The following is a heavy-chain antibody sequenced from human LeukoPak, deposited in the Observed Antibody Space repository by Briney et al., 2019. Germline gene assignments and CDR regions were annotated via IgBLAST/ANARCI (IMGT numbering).Heavy chain of an antibody. J-gene: IGHJ4*02. CDR2: ISSSSTTM. Sequence: PGGSLRLSCAASGFTFSSYSMNWVRQAPGKGLEWVSYISSSSTTMYYADSVKGRFTTSRDNAKNSLYLQIDSLRAEDTAVYYCATSPRYFDWLFYFDYWGQGTLVTVSS. CDR1: GFTFSSYS. CDR3: ATSPRYFDWLFYFDY. V-gene: IGHV3-48*04. D-gene: IGHD3-9*01.